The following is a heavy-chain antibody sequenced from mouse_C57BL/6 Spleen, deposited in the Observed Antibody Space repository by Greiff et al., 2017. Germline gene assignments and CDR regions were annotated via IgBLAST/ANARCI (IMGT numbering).Heavy chain of an antibody. D-gene: IGHD2-4*01. CDR3: ASGDYDFAY. V-gene: IGHV1-26*01. CDR2: INPNNGGT. CDR1: GYTFTDYY. J-gene: IGHJ3*01. Sequence: VQLQQSGPELVKPGASVKISCKASGYTFTDYYMNWVKQSHGKSLEWIGDINPNNGGTSYNQKFKGKATLTVDKSSSTAYMELRSLTSEDSAVYYCASGDYDFAYWGQGTLVTVSA.